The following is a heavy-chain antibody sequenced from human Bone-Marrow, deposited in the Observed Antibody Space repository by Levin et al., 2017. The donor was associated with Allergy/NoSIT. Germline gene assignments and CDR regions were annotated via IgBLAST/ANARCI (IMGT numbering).Heavy chain of an antibody. CDR3: AKLPSTAVGPGGAEYFQH. CDR2: ISGSGGGI. Sequence: PGGSLRLSCAASGFTFSNCAMSWVRQAPGKGLEWVSAISGSGGGIYYADSVKGRFTISRDNSKNTLYLQMNSLRAEDTALYYCAKLPSTAVGPGGAEYFQHWGQGTLVTVSS. D-gene: IGHD1-26*01. CDR1: GFTFSNCA. V-gene: IGHV3-23*01. J-gene: IGHJ1*01.